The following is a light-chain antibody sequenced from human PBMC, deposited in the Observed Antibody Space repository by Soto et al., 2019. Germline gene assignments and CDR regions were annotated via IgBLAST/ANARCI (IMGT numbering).Light chain of an antibody. CDR1: SSDVGRYND. CDR2: EVS. CDR3: SSHTSRSLYV. Sequence: QSALTQPASVSGSPGQSITISCTGTSSDVGRYNDVSWYQQHPGKAPKLIIYEVSNRPSGVSNRLSGSKSGNTASLTISGLQAEDEADFYCSSHTSRSLYVFGTGTKFTVL. J-gene: IGLJ1*01. V-gene: IGLV2-14*01.